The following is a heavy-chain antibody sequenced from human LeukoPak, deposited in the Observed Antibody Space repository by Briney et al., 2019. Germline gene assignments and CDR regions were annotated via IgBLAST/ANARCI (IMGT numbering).Heavy chain of an antibody. Sequence: PGGSLRLSCAAPRFTFSVPAMSWVRQAPGKGLEWVSLIGASGESTYYADSVKGRFTISRDNSKNTLSLQMKSLRVEDTPMYFCENDIQLWTWGLGTMVTVSS. D-gene: IGHD5-24*01. CDR2: IGASGEST. J-gene: IGHJ3*01. CDR3: ENDIQLWT. V-gene: IGHV3-23*01. CDR1: RFTFSVPA.